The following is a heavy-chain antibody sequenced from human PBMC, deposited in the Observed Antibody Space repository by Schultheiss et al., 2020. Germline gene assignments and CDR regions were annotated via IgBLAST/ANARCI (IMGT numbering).Heavy chain of an antibody. CDR2: ISYDGSNK. V-gene: IGHV3-30*03. Sequence: GGSLRLSCAASGFTFSSYSMHWVRQAPGKGLEWVAVISYDGSNKYYSDSVKGRFTISRDNSKNTLYLQMTSLRVEDTAVYYCARDWYYGSGSFSSWFGPWGQGTLVTVSS. CDR3: ARDWYYGSGSFSSWFGP. CDR1: GFTFSSYS. D-gene: IGHD3-10*01. J-gene: IGHJ5*02.